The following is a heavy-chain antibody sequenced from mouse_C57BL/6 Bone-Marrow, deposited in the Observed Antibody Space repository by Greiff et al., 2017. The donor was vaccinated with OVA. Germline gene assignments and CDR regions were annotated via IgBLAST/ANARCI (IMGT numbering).Heavy chain of an antibody. CDR3: ARSGNRGYSNPGFAY. CDR2: IIPSNGGT. Sequence: QVQLQQSGTELVKPGASVKLSCKASGYTFTSYWMHWVKQRPGQGLEWIGNIIPSNGGTNYNEKFKSKATLTVDKSSSTAYMQLSSLTSEDSAVYYCARSGNRGYSNPGFAYWGQGTLVTVSA. D-gene: IGHD2-5*01. V-gene: IGHV1-53*01. J-gene: IGHJ3*01. CDR1: GYTFTSYW.